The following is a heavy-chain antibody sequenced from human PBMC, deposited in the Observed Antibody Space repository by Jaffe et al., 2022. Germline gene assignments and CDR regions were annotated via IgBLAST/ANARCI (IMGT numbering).Heavy chain of an antibody. V-gene: IGHV4-38-2*02. CDR2: SYHSGSA. D-gene: IGHD6-13*01. CDR3: ARESSRWGYCDY. J-gene: IGHJ4*02. CDR1: GYSISSGHY. Sequence: QVQLQESGPGLVKPSETLSLTCAVSGYSISSGHYWGWIRQPPGKGLEWIGRSYHSGSAYYNPSLKSRVIISVDTSKNQFSLELSSVTAADTAVYYCARESSRWGYCDYWGQGALVTVSS.